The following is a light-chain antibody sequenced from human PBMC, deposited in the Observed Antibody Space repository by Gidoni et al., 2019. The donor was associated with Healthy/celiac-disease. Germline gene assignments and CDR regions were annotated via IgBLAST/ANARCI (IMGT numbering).Light chain of an antibody. CDR2: GNN. Sequence: PRSLHRAPGQRVTISCTGSSSNIGTGYDVHWYQQLPGTAPKLLIYGNNNRPSGVPDRFSGSKSGTSASLAITGLQAEDEADYYCQSSDSSLSGWVFGGGTKLTVL. J-gene: IGLJ3*02. CDR3: QSSDSSLSGWV. V-gene: IGLV1-40*01. CDR1: SSNIGTGYD.